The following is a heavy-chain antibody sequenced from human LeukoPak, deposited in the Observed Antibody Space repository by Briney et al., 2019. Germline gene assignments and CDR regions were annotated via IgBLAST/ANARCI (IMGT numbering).Heavy chain of an antibody. CDR3: ARGQMVSSSWSHFDY. D-gene: IGHD6-13*01. CDR1: GGSISSYY. J-gene: IGHJ4*02. CDR2: IYYSGST. V-gene: IGHV4-59*08. Sequence: SETLSLTCTVSGGSISSYYWSWIRQPPGKGLEWIGYIYYSGSTYYNPSLKSRVTISVDTSKNQFSLKLSSVTAADTAVYYCARGQMVSSSWSHFDYWGQGTLVTVSS.